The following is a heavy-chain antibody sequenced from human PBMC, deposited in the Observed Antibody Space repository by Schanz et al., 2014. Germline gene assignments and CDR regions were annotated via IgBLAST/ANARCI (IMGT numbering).Heavy chain of an antibody. CDR2: ISASGGDT. J-gene: IGHJ6*03. CDR1: GFTFSSYA. D-gene: IGHD2-2*01. CDR3: ARVKYCTITRCYRTETEGIYYMDV. Sequence: EVQLLESGGGLVQPGGSLRLSCAASGFTFSSYAMTWVRQAPGKGLEWLSVISASGGDTYYADSVKGRFTISRDNSKNTLYLQMNSLRAEDTAVYYCARVKYCTITRCYRTETEGIYYMDVWGKGTTVTVSS. V-gene: IGHV3-23*01.